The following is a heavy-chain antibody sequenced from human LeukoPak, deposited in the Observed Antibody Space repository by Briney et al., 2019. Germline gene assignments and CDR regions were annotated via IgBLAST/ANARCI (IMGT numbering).Heavy chain of an antibody. J-gene: IGHJ3*02. CDR1: GGTFSSYA. D-gene: IGHD2-2*01. CDR2: IIPIFGTA. Sequence: EASVKVSCKASGGTFSSYAISWVRQAPGQGLEWMGGIIPIFGTANYAQKFQGRVTITADESTSTAYMELSSLRSEDTAVYYCASDLSVIFWRSDRGPAAYDAFDIWGQGTMVTVSS. V-gene: IGHV1-69*01. CDR3: ASDLSVIFWRSDRGPAAYDAFDI.